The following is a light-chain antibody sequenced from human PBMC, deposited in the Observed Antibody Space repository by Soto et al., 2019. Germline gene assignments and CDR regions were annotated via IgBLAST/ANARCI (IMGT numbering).Light chain of an antibody. CDR1: SSDVGSYSL. CDR3: SSYTSSSTPYV. Sequence: QSVLPQPASVSGSPGQSITISCTGTSSDVGSYSLLSWYQQHPGKAPKLMIYDVSNRPSGVSNRFSGSKSGNTASLTISGLQAEDEADYYCSSYTSSSTPYVFGTGTKVTVL. V-gene: IGLV2-14*02. CDR2: DVS. J-gene: IGLJ1*01.